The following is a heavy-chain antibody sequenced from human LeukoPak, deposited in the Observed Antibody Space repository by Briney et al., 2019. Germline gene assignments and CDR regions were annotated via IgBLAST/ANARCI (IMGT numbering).Heavy chain of an antibody. CDR2: IKQDGIEK. J-gene: IGHJ4*02. CDR3: GSWSRSSGYDLDH. V-gene: IGHV3-7*01. CDR1: GFTFSSYW. D-gene: IGHD5-12*01. Sequence: PGGSLRLSCAASGFTFSSYWMGWVRQAPGKGLEWVSNIKQDGIEKYSVDSVKGRFTISRDNANNLLYLQMNSLRAEDTAVYYCGSWSRSSGYDLDHWGQGTLVTVSS.